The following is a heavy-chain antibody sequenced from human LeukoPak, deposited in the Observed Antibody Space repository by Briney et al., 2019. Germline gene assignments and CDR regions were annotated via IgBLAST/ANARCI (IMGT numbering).Heavy chain of an antibody. CDR2: IYHTGIT. Sequence: PSETLSLTCTISGGSITNRNWWSWVRQPPGKGLEWIGEIYHTGITKYSPSLKSRVTISVDKSKNQFSLNVTSVTAADTAMYYCARVFELGMNAVDIWGQGTMVTVSS. V-gene: IGHV4-4*02. CDR3: ARVFELGMNAVDI. D-gene: IGHD7-27*01. CDR1: GGSITNRNW. J-gene: IGHJ3*02.